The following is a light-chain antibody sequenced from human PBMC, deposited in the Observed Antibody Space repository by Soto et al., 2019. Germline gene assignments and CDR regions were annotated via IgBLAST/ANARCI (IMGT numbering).Light chain of an antibody. J-gene: IGKJ1*01. Sequence: DTQLTQSPSFLSASVGDRVTITCRASQGIRNYLAWYQQKPWKAPKLLIYGSSTLQAGVPSRFSGSGSGTELTLTISSLQPEDFATYYCQQFHSFPPWTFGQGTKVEIK. CDR1: QGIRNY. V-gene: IGKV1-9*01. CDR3: QQFHSFPPWT. CDR2: GSS.